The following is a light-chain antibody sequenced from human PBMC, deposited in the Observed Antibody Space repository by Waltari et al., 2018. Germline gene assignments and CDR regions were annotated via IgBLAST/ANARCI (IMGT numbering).Light chain of an antibody. CDR3: QQANSFPWT. Sequence: DIQMTQSPATLSASVGDRVTISCRASQSISSWLAWYQQKPGKAPKILIYAASSLQSGVPSRFSGSGSGTEFTLTISSLQPEDFATYYCQQANSFPWTFGQGTKVEIK. CDR1: QSISSW. CDR2: AAS. V-gene: IGKV1-12*01. J-gene: IGKJ1*01.